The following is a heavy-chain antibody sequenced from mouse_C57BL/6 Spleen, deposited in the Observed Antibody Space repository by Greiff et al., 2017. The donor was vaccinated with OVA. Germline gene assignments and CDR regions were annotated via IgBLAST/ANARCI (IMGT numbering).Heavy chain of an antibody. CDR3: AKVSNPYYFDY. D-gene: IGHD2-5*01. Sequence: VQLQQSGGDLVKPGGSLKLSCAASGFTFSSYGMSWVRQTPDKRLEWVATISSGGSYTYYPDSVKGRFTISRDNAKNTLYLQMSSLKSEDTAMYYCAKVSNPYYFDYWGQGTTLTVSS. V-gene: IGHV5-6*01. J-gene: IGHJ2*01. CDR1: GFTFSSYG. CDR2: ISSGGSYT.